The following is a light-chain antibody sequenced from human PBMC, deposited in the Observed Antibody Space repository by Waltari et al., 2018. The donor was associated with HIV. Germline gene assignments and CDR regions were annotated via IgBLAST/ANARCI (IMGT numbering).Light chain of an antibody. CDR2: GVN. V-gene: IGLV2-8*01. J-gene: IGLJ2*01. CDR3: SSYAGPNHLL. CDR1: SRDVGAYNC. Sequence: QSALTPPPSASGSPGQSVTFSCTGTSRDVGAYNCVSWYQQHPGKAPKLIIYGVNRRPSGVPDRFSGSKSGNTASLTVSGLQADDEADYYCSSYAGPNHLLFGGGTKLTVL.